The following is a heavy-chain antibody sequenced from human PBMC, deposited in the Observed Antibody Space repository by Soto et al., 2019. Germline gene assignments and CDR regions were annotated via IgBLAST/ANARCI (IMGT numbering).Heavy chain of an antibody. CDR3: ASQSDIVVVPAATEAFDI. V-gene: IGHV4-34*01. Sequence: QVQLQQWGAGLLKPSETLSLTCAVYGGSFSGYYWSWIRQPPGKGLEWIGEINHSGSTNYNPSLRSQVNISVDTPKSQFSQKLSSVTAADTAVYYCASQSDIVVVPAATEAFDIWGQGTMVTVSS. D-gene: IGHD2-2*01. CDR1: GGSFSGYY. J-gene: IGHJ3*02. CDR2: INHSGST.